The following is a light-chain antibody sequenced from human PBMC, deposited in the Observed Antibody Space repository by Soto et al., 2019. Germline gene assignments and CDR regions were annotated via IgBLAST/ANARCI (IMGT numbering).Light chain of an antibody. CDR3: QKHNAAPLT. V-gene: IGKV1-27*01. J-gene: IGKJ4*01. CDR2: TSS. Sequence: DIQMTQSPSSLSASVEDRVTITCRASQGIGNYLAWYQQKPGKVPKLLIYTSSTLQSGVPSRFSGSGSGTEFTLTISNLQPEDVATYYCQKHNAAPLTFGGGTKVEIK. CDR1: QGIGNY.